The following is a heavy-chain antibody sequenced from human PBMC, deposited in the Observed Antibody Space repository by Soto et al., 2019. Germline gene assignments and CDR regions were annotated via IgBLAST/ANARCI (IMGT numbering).Heavy chain of an antibody. CDR1: GFTFSSYA. D-gene: IGHD3-3*01. V-gene: IGHV3-30-3*01. J-gene: IGHJ6*02. CDR2: ISYDGSNK. CDR3: ARDHRASRLYDFWSGYLNYYYGMDV. Sequence: GGSLRLSCAASGFTFSSYAMHWVRQAPGKGLEWVAVISYDGSNKYYADSVKGRFTISRDNSKNTLYLQMNSLRAEDTAVYYCARDHRASRLYDFWSGYLNYYYGMDVWGQGTTVTVSS.